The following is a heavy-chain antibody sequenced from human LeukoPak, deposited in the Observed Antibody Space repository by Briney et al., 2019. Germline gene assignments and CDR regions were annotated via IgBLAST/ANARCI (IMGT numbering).Heavy chain of an antibody. Sequence: GGSLRLSCSASGFTFSSYGIHWVLQAPGKGLEWVALISYDGSNEYYADSVKGRFTISRDNSKNTLYMQMNSLRAEDTAVYYCAKSSDLLTGYYSYFEYWGHGTLVTVAS. CDR2: ISYDGSNE. D-gene: IGHD3-9*01. V-gene: IGHV3-30*18. CDR3: AKSSDLLTGYYSYFEY. CDR1: GFTFSSYG. J-gene: IGHJ4*01.